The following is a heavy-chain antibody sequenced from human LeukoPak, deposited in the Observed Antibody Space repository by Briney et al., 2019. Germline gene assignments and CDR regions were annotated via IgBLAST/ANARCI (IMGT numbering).Heavy chain of an antibody. CDR2: INPSAGST. CDR3: ARAPGYYDSSGVFDY. D-gene: IGHD3-22*01. Sequence: ASVKVSCKASGYTFTSYYMHWVRQAPGQGLEWMGIINPSAGSTSYAQKFQGRVTMTRDTSTSTVYMELSSLRSEDTAVYYCARAPGYYDSSGVFDYWGQGTLVTVSS. CDR1: GYTFTSYY. V-gene: IGHV1-46*01. J-gene: IGHJ4*02.